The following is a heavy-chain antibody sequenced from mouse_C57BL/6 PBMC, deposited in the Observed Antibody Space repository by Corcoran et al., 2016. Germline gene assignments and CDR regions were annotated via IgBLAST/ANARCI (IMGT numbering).Heavy chain of an antibody. Sequence: QVQLQQSGPELVKPGASVKISCKASGYSFTSYYIHWVKQRPGQGLECIGWIYPGSGNTKYNEKFKGKATLTADTSSSTAYMQLSSLTSEDSAVYYCARYYDYDQGYFDYWGQGTTLTVSS. D-gene: IGHD2-4*01. J-gene: IGHJ2*01. V-gene: IGHV1-66*01. CDR2: IYPGSGNT. CDR3: ARYYDYDQGYFDY. CDR1: GYSFTSYY.